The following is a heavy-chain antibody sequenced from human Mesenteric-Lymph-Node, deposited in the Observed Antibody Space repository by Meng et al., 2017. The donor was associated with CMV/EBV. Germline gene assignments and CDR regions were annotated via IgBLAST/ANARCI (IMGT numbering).Heavy chain of an antibody. D-gene: IGHD3-3*01. Sequence: YVFSSYGITWVRQAPGQGLEWMAWISTYNGNTKSAQKFQDRVTMTTDISTNTVYMELRSLRSEDTAVYYCARAPYTTVGVVVMTRFDPWGQGTLVTVSS. CDR2: ISTYNGNT. CDR3: ARAPYTTVGVVVMTRFDP. V-gene: IGHV1-18*01. J-gene: IGHJ5*02. CDR1: YVFSSYG.